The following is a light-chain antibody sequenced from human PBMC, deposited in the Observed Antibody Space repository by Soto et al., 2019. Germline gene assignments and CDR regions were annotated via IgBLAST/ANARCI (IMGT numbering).Light chain of an antibody. CDR1: SSDVGSYNF. CDR2: EVS. Sequence: QSVLTQPASVSGSPGQSIIISCTGTSSDVGSYNFVSWYQQHPGKAPKLMIYEVSKRPSGVSNRFSGSKSGNTASLTISGLQPEDEADYYCCSYAGNSGVFGGGTKVT. CDR3: CSYAGNSGV. V-gene: IGLV2-23*02. J-gene: IGLJ3*02.